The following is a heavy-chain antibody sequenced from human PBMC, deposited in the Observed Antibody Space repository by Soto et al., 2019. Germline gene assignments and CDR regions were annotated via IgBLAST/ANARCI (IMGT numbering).Heavy chain of an antibody. V-gene: IGHV3-33*01. J-gene: IGHJ3*02. Sequence: QVQLVESGGGVVQPGRSLRLSCAASGFTFSSYGMHWVRQAPGKGPEWVAVIWYDGSNKYYADSVKGRFTISRDNSKNTLYLQMNSLRAEDTAVYYCARGGWFDAFDIWGQGTMVTVSS. CDR2: IWYDGSNK. CDR1: GFTFSSYG. CDR3: ARGGWFDAFDI. D-gene: IGHD6-19*01.